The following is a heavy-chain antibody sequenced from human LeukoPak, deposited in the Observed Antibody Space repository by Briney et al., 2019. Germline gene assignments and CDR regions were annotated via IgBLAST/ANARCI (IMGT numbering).Heavy chain of an antibody. CDR3: AREVSEGFDF. D-gene: IGHD3-22*01. V-gene: IGHV3-21*01. CDR2: FGTRSTSI. J-gene: IGHJ4*02. CDR1: GFAFSGYS. Sequence: PGGSLRLSCTASGFAFSGYSMNWIRQAPGKGLEWFSSFGTRSTSIYHAGSVKGRFAISRDNAKNSLYLQMNSLRAEDTAVYYCAREVSEGFDFWGQGTLVTVSS.